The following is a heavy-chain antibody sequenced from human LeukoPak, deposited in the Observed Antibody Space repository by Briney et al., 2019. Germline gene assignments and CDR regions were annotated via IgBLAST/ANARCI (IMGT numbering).Heavy chain of an antibody. D-gene: IGHD3-9*01. CDR1: GFTFSSYG. J-gene: IGHJ4*02. CDR3: AKASQYNILTGFIVGAMDDFDY. Sequence: PGGSLRLSCAASGFTFSSYGMHWVRQAPGKGLEWVTFIRYDGRNRYYADSVKGRFTISRDNSKNTLYLQMNSLRAEDTAVYYCAKASQYNILTGFIVGAMDDFDYWGQGTLVTVPS. V-gene: IGHV3-30*02. CDR2: IRYDGRNR.